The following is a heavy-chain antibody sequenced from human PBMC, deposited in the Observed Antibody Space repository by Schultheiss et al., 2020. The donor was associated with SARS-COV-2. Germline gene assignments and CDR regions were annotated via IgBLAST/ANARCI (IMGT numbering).Heavy chain of an antibody. D-gene: IGHD3-3*01. CDR2: IYYSGST. Sequence: SETLSLTCTVSGGSISRSGYYWGWIRQSPGKGLEWIGYIYYSGSTYYNPSLKSRVTISVDTSKNQFSLKLSSVTAADTAVYYCARTILEWLPNWFDPWGQGTLVTVSS. J-gene: IGHJ5*02. V-gene: IGHV4-31*03. CDR3: ARTILEWLPNWFDP. CDR1: GGSISRSGYY.